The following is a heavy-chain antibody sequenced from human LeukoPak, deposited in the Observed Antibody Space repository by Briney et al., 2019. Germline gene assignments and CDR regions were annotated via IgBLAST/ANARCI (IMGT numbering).Heavy chain of an antibody. J-gene: IGHJ4*02. CDR2: INHSGST. CDR3: ARRGYYYGSGKFFDY. Sequence: SETLSLTCAVYGGSFSGYYWSWIRQPPGKGLEWIGEINHSGSTNYNPSLKSRVTISVDTSKNQLSLKLSPVTAADTAVYYCARRGYYYGSGKFFDYWGQGTQVTVSS. CDR1: GGSFSGYY. D-gene: IGHD3-10*01. V-gene: IGHV4-34*01.